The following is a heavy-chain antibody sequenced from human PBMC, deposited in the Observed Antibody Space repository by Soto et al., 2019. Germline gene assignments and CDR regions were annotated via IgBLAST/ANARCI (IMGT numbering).Heavy chain of an antibody. J-gene: IGHJ3*01. CDR1: GFTVSSNY. D-gene: IGHD2-21*01. V-gene: IGHV3-66*01. Sequence: VQLVESGGGLVQPGGSLRLSCAASGFTVSSNYMNWVRQAPGKGLEWLSVLYSGAGTYYADSVKDRFTISRDNSKNTLYLQLNSLRDEDTAIYYCARECGGDCSNAFDLWGQGTMVTVSP. CDR2: LYSGAGT. CDR3: ARECGGDCSNAFDL.